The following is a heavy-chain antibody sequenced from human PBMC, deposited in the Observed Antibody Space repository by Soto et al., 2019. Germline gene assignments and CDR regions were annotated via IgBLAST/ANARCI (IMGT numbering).Heavy chain of an antibody. Sequence: PSETLSLTCTVSVGSLTTNNYYWAWIRQPPGEGLEWIGTFFYGGSTFYNPSLRSRVTISVDTSKNQFALTLSSVTAADTAVYYCAKIILGDTRDYWGQGALVTVSS. CDR2: FFYGGST. CDR3: AKIILGDTRDY. J-gene: IGHJ4*02. V-gene: IGHV4-39*01. CDR1: VGSLTTNNYY. D-gene: IGHD1-26*01.